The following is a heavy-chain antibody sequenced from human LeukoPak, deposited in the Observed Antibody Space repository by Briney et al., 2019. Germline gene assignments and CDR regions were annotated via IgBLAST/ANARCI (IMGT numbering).Heavy chain of an antibody. J-gene: IGHJ3*02. CDR2: IYYSGST. V-gene: IGHV4-59*01. CDR1: GGSISSYY. CDR3: ARERARAFDI. Sequence: SETLSLTCTVPGGSISSYYWSWIRQPPGKGLEWIGYIYYSGSTNYNPSLKSRVTISVDTSKNQFSLKLSSVTAADTAVYYCARERARAFDIWGQGTMVTVSS.